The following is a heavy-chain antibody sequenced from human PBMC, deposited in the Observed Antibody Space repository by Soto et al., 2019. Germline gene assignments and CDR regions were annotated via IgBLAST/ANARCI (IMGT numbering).Heavy chain of an antibody. Sequence: SETLSLTCTVSGGSISSGVYYWSWIRQHPGKGLEWIGYIYYSGSGSTYYNPSLKSRVTISVDTSKDQFSLKLRSVTAADTAVYYCARPTYCSSTNCNDAFDIWGQGTMVTVSS. CDR1: GGSISSGVYY. D-gene: IGHD2-2*01. CDR2: IYYSGSGST. J-gene: IGHJ3*02. V-gene: IGHV4-31*03. CDR3: ARPTYCSSTNCNDAFDI.